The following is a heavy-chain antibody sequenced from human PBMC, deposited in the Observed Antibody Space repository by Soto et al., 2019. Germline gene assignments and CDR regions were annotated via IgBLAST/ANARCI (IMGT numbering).Heavy chain of an antibody. CDR3: ASRVVSAGSDYFDY. J-gene: IGHJ4*02. V-gene: IGHV4-39*01. CDR2: IYYSGST. CDR1: GFSISSSICC. D-gene: IGHD2-21*02. Sequence: PLDTLSLTCTFSGFSISSSICCWGWIRQPPGKGLEWIGSIYYSGSTYYNPSLKSRVTISVDTSKNQFSLKLNSVTAADTAVYYCASRVVSAGSDYFDYWGQGTLVTVSS.